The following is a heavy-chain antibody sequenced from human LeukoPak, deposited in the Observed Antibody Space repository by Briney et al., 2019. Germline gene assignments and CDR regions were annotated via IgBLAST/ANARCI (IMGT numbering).Heavy chain of an antibody. D-gene: IGHD2-15*01. CDR3: ARGYCTGGSCSKYDY. J-gene: IGHJ4*02. V-gene: IGHV3-7*01. CDR2: IKQDGSEK. CDR1: RFTFSNYW. Sequence: GGSLRLSCAASRFTFSNYWMSWVRQAPGKGLEWVAKIKQDGSEKYYVDSVKGRFTISRDNAKNSLYLQMNSLRADDTAVYYCARGYCTGGSCSKYDYWGQGTLVTVSS.